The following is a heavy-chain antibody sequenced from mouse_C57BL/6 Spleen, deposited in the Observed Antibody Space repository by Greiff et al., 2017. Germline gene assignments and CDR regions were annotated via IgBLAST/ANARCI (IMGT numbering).Heavy chain of an antibody. CDR1: GFTFSDYG. D-gene: IGHD2-3*01. Sequence: EVMLVESGGGLVKPGGSLKLSCAASGFTFSDYGMHWVRQAPEKGLEWVAYISSASSTIYYADTVKGRFTISRDNAKNTLFLQMTSLRSEYTAMYYCARDDGYYYFDYWGQGTTLTVSS. V-gene: IGHV5-17*01. CDR3: ARDDGYYYFDY. CDR2: ISSASSTI. J-gene: IGHJ2*01.